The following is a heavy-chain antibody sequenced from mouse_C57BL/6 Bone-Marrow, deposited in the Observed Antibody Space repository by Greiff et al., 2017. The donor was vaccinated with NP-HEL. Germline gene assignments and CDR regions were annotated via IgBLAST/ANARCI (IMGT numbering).Heavy chain of an antibody. V-gene: IGHV1-72*01. J-gene: IGHJ2*01. CDR3: ARSLYYGSSYAY. D-gene: IGHD1-1*01. Sequence: QVQLKQPGAELVKPGASVKLSCKASGYTFTSYWMHWVKQRPGRGLEWIGRIDPNSGGTKYNEKFKSKATLTVDKPSSTAYMQLSSLTSEDSAVYYCARSLYYGSSYAYWGQGTTLTVSS. CDR1: GYTFTSYW. CDR2: IDPNSGGT.